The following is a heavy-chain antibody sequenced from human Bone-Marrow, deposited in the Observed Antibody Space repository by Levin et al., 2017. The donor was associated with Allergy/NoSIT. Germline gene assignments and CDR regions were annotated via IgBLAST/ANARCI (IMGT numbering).Heavy chain of an antibody. CDR3: AKTHNSEDDI. V-gene: IGHV3-7*01. D-gene: IGHD1-1*01. CDR2: INQDGSEK. Sequence: GGSLRLSCATSGFTFSTYLMNWVRQVPGKGLQWVANINQDGSEKNYMDSVKGRFTISRDNAKNSLYLHMNSLRAEDTAEYYCAKTHNSEDDIWGQGTVVTVS. J-gene: IGHJ3*02. CDR1: GFTFSTYL.